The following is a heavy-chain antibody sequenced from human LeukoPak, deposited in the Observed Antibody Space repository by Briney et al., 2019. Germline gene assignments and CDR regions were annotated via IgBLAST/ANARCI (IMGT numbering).Heavy chain of an antibody. J-gene: IGHJ5*02. CDR1: GLTVSHNY. Sequence: PGGSLRLSCAASGLTVSHNYVSSVRQAPGKGLEWVSAIHTSGDTCYADSVKGRFTISRDTSKNTLYLQINSLRVEDTAVYYCIVFGDSNHWGQGTLVTVSS. D-gene: IGHD4-17*01. CDR2: IHTSGDT. V-gene: IGHV3-53*01. CDR3: IVFGDSNH.